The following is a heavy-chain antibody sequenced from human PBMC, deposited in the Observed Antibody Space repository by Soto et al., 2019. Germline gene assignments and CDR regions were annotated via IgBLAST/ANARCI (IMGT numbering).Heavy chain of an antibody. V-gene: IGHV1-69*01. J-gene: IGHJ3*02. Sequence: QVQLVQSGAEVKKPGSSVKVSCKASGGTFSSYAISWVRQAPGQGLEWMGGIIPIFGTANYAQKFQGRVTXXXXXXXXXXYMELSSLRSEDTAVYYSAXSPYGAGSQGAFDIWGQGTMXTVAS. CDR1: GGTFSSYA. CDR3: AXSPYGAGSQGAFDI. CDR2: IIPIFGTA. D-gene: IGHD3-10*01.